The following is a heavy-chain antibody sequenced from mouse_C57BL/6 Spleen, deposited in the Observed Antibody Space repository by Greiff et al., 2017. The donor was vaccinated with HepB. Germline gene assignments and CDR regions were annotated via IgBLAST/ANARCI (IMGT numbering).Heavy chain of an antibody. CDR2: IYPGSGST. V-gene: IGHV1-55*01. J-gene: IGHJ4*01. Sequence: QVQLQQPGAELVKPGASVKMSCKASGYTFTSYWITWVKQRPGQGLEWIGDIYPGSGSTNYNEKFKSKATLTVDTSSSTAYMQLSSLTSEDSAVYYWARRRGNGYAVYAMDYWGQGTSVTVSS. D-gene: IGHD2-2*01. CDR3: ARRRGNGYAVYAMDY. CDR1: GYTFTSYW.